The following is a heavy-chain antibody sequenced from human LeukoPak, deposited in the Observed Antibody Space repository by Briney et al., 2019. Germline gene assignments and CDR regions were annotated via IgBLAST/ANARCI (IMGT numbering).Heavy chain of an antibody. CDR3: AKDVGQLVRRGAFDI. D-gene: IGHD6-6*01. V-gene: IGHV3-30*02. CDR1: GFTFSSYG. J-gene: IGHJ3*02. CDR2: IRYDGSNK. Sequence: GGSLRLSCAASGFTFSSYGMHWVRRAPGKGLEWVAFIRYDGSNKYYADSVKGRFTISRDNSKNTLYLQMNSLRAEDTAVYYCAKDVGQLVRRGAFDIWGQGTMVTVSS.